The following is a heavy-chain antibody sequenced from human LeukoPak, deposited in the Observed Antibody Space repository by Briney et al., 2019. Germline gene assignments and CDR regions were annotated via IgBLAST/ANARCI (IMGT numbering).Heavy chain of an antibody. CDR1: GFTFSSYA. CDR3: AKAGSWTNYFDY. D-gene: IGHD2-15*01. Sequence: PGGSLRLSCAGSGFTFSSYAMTRVRQAPGKGLEWVSAISAGGGSTYYADSVKGRFTISRDNSKNTLYLQLNSLRAEDTAVYYCAKAGSWTNYFDYWGQGTLVTVSS. CDR2: ISAGGGST. J-gene: IGHJ4*02. V-gene: IGHV3-23*01.